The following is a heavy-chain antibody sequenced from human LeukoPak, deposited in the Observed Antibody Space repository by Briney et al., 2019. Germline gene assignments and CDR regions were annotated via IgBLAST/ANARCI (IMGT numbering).Heavy chain of an antibody. CDR3: ARDILYYDSSGYYYSDYYYYGMDV. Sequence: ASVKVSCKASGYTFTGYYMHWVRQAPGQGLEWMGWINPNSGGTNYAQKFQGWVTMTRDTSISTAYMELSSLRSEDTAVYYCARDILYYDSSGYYYSDYYYYGMDVWGQGTTVTVSS. CDR2: INPNSGGT. J-gene: IGHJ6*02. CDR1: GYTFTGYY. V-gene: IGHV1-2*04. D-gene: IGHD3-22*01.